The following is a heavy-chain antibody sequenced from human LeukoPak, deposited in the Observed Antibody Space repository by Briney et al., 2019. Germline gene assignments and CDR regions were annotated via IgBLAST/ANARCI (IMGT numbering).Heavy chain of an antibody. D-gene: IGHD2-2*01. CDR3: ARASSFDETTRYEPSWFGP. CDR2: INHSGST. Sequence: SETLSLTCAVHGGSLSVFYWSWIRHPPGKGLEWRGEINHSGSTNYNPSLKSRITLSVDKPNNQVSLELTSVTAADTAVYYCARASSFDETTRYEPSWFGPWGQGNLVTVSS. V-gene: IGHV4-34*01. J-gene: IGHJ5*02. CDR1: GGSLSVFY.